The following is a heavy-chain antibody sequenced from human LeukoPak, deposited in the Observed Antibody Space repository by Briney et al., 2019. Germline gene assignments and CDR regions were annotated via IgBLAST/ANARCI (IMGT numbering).Heavy chain of an antibody. CDR3: ARGFYDTDYYYYYMDV. V-gene: IGHV4-59*01. Sequence: SETLSLTCTVSGGSISSYYWSRIRQPPGKGLEWIGYIYYSGSTNYNPSLKSRVTISVDTSKDQFSLKLSSVTAADTAVYYCARGFYDTDYYYYYMDVWGKGTTVTVSS. D-gene: IGHD3-9*01. CDR1: GGSISSYY. J-gene: IGHJ6*03. CDR2: IYYSGST.